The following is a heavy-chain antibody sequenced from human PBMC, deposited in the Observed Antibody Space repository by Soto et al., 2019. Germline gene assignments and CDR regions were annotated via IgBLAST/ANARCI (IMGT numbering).Heavy chain of an antibody. V-gene: IGHV1-18*01. J-gene: IGHJ5*02. Sequence: QVQLVQSGAEVKKPGALVKVSCKASGYTFTTYGISWVRQAPGQGLEWMGWINTYNGNTYYAQKLQGGVAMTTDTSTSTAYMELRSLRSDDTAVYCCARDPVGPAGFDPWGQGTLVTVSS. D-gene: IGHD1-26*01. CDR1: GYTFTTYG. CDR3: ARDPVGPAGFDP. CDR2: INTYNGNT.